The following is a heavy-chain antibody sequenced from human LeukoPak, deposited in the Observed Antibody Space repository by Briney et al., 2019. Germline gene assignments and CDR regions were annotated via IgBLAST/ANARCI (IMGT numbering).Heavy chain of an antibody. CDR2: ISWNSGSI. J-gene: IGHJ4*02. D-gene: IGHD4-17*01. CDR1: GFTFDDYA. Sequence: GRSLRLSCAASGFTFDDYAMHWVRQAPGKGLEWVSGISWNSGSIGYADSVKGRFPISRDNAKNSLYLQMNSLRAEDMALYYCAKGRKATVTSDFDYWGQGTLVTVSS. V-gene: IGHV3-9*03. CDR3: AKGRKATVTSDFDY.